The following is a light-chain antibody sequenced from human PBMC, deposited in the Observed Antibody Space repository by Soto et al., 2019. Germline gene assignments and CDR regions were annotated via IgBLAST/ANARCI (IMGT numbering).Light chain of an antibody. CDR1: QSISTW. Sequence: DIPMTQSPSTLSASIGDRVTITCRASQSISTWLAWYQQKPGKAPKLLIYKASSLESGVPSRFSGSGSGTEFTLTISSLQPDDFAAYYCQQYNSKSYTFGQGTKLEIK. CDR2: KAS. V-gene: IGKV1-5*03. J-gene: IGKJ2*01. CDR3: QQYNSKSYT.